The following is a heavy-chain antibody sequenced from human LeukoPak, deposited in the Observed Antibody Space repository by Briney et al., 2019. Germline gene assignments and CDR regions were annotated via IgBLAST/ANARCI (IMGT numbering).Heavy chain of an antibody. Sequence: GGSLRLSCAASGFTFSSYAMHWVRQAPGKGLEWVAVISYDGSNKYYADSVKGRFTISRDNSKNTLYLQMNSLRAEDTAVYYCARERGYYMDVWGKGTTVTVSS. CDR2: ISYDGSNK. CDR3: ARERGYYMDV. J-gene: IGHJ6*03. CDR1: GFTFSSYA. V-gene: IGHV3-30*04.